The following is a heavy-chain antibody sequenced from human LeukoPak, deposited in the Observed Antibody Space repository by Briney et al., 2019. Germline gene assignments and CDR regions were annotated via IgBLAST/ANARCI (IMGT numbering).Heavy chain of an antibody. CDR2: IYYSGST. V-gene: IGHV4-59*01. Sequence: PSETLSLTCTVSGGSISSYYWSWIRQPPGKGLEWIGYIYYSGSTNYNPSLKSRVTISVDTSKNQFSLKLSSVTAADTAVYYCARAPIDYDILTGTDYWGQGTLVTVSS. D-gene: IGHD3-9*01. CDR3: ARAPIDYDILTGTDY. J-gene: IGHJ4*02. CDR1: GGSISSYY.